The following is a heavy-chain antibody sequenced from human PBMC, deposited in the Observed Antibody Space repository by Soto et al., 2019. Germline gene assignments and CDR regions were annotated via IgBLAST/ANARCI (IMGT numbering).Heavy chain of an antibody. CDR1: GFTFQNYH. J-gene: IGHJ4*02. D-gene: IGHD3-16*01. Sequence: QVQLVQSGAEVKEPGASVKVSCKASGFTFQNYHMHWVRQAPGQGLEWMGIIHPSGDTTTYAQNCQGRRAMTRDTSTSTAYMELSSLTSEDTAVYYCAKDLWGSWTVHYWGQGTLITVSS. CDR3: AKDLWGSWTVHY. CDR2: IHPSGDTT. V-gene: IGHV1-46*02.